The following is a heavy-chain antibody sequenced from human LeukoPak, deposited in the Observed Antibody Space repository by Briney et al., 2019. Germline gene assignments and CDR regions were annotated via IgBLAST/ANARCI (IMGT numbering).Heavy chain of an antibody. CDR3: AKSRLGYCSGGSCCAIDY. D-gene: IGHD2-15*01. CDR2: MSGSGGTT. J-gene: IGHJ4*02. V-gene: IGHV3-23*01. CDR1: GFTFSSYA. Sequence: GGSLRLSCAASGFTFSSYAMSWVRQAPGKGLEWVSAMSGSGGTTYYADSVKGRFAISRDNSKNTLYLQMSSLRTEDTALYYCAKSRLGYCSGGSCCAIDYWGQGTLVTVSS.